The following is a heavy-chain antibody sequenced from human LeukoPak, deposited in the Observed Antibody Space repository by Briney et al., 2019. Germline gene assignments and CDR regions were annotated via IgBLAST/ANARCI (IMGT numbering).Heavy chain of an antibody. J-gene: IGHJ4*02. Sequence: ASVKVSCKVSGYTLTELSMHWVRQAPGKGLEWMGGFDPEDGETIYAQKFQGRVTMTEDTSTDTAYMELSSLRSEDTAAYYCATGTTVTVAFDCWGQGTLVTVSS. D-gene: IGHD4-11*01. CDR1: GYTLTELS. V-gene: IGHV1-24*01. CDR3: ATGTTVTVAFDC. CDR2: FDPEDGET.